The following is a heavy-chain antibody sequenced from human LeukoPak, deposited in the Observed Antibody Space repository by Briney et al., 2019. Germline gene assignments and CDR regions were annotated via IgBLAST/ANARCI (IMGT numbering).Heavy chain of an antibody. J-gene: IGHJ4*02. D-gene: IGHD3-10*01. V-gene: IGHV3-43*02. CDR2: ISGDGGST. CDR3: AKDKHGVLWFGELVFDY. Sequence: GGSLRLSCAASGFTFDDYAMHWVRQAPGKGLEWVSLISGDGGSTYYADSVKGRFTISRDNSKNSLYLQMNSLRTEDTALYYCAKDKHGVLWFGELVFDYWGQGTLVTVSS. CDR1: GFTFDDYA.